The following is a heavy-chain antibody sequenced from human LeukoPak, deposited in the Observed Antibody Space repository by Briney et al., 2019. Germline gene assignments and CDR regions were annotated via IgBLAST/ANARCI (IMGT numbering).Heavy chain of an antibody. J-gene: IGHJ4*02. CDR2: INPNSGGT. V-gene: IGHV1-2*02. D-gene: IGHD3-22*01. CDR3: ARVRNWDYYDSSGYYEGFDC. CDR1: GYTFTGYY. Sequence: ASVKVSCKASGYTFTGYYMHWVRQAPGQGLEWMGWINPNSGGTNYAQKFQGRVTMTRDTSISTAYMELSRLRSDDTAVYYCARVRNWDYYDSSGYYEGFDCWGQGTLVTVSS.